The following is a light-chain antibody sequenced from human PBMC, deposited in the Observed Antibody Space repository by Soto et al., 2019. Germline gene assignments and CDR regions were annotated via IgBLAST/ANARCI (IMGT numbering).Light chain of an antibody. CDR3: CSYAGDYTFV. J-gene: IGLJ1*01. CDR1: SSDVGGYNY. V-gene: IGLV2-11*01. CDR2: DVK. Sequence: QSALTQPRSVSGSPGQSVTLYCTGTSSDVGGYNYVTWYQQYPGKAPKVMIYDVKTRPSGVPDRFSGSKSGNTASLTISGLQAEDEADYSCCSYAGDYTFVFGTGTKLTVL.